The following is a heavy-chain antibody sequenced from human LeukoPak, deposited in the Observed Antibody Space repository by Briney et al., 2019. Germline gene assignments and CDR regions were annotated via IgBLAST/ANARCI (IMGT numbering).Heavy chain of an antibody. CDR3: ARDGPNYDFWSGYNY. V-gene: IGHV3-48*01. Sequence: GGSLRLSCAASGFTFSSYSMNWVRQAPGKGLEWVSYISSSSSTIYYADSVKGRFTISRDNAKNSLYLQMNSLRAEDTAVYYCARDGPNYDFWSGYNYWGQGTLVTVSS. D-gene: IGHD3-3*01. CDR2: ISSSSSTI. CDR1: GFTFSSYS. J-gene: IGHJ4*02.